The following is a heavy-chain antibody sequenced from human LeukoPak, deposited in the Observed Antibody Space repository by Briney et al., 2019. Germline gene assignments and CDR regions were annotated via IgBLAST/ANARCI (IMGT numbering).Heavy chain of an antibody. Sequence: GGSLRLSCAVSGFSFSKAWMSWVRQTPGKGLEWVGRILSNTDGGTTDYAAPVKGRFTISRDDSKNTLYLQMNSLRAEDTAVYYCAKDVVVVVAATPELSFDYWGQGTLVTVSS. CDR1: GFSFSKAW. V-gene: IGHV3-15*01. D-gene: IGHD2-15*01. J-gene: IGHJ4*02. CDR2: ILSNTDGGTT. CDR3: AKDVVVVVAATPELSFDY.